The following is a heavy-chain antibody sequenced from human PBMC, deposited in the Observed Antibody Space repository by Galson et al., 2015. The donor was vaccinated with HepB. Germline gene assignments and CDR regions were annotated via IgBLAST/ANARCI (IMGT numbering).Heavy chain of an antibody. V-gene: IGHV3-23*01. CDR1: GFTFNSYA. J-gene: IGHJ4*02. CDR2: ISGSGT. Sequence: LSCAASGFTFNSYAMSWVRQAPGMGVEWVSTISGSGTYYADSVKGRFTIFRDNSKNTVFLQMNSLRGEDTAIYFFAKSFQSGSKAFDYWGQGTLVTVSS. D-gene: IGHD6-25*01. CDR3: AKSFQSGSKAFDY.